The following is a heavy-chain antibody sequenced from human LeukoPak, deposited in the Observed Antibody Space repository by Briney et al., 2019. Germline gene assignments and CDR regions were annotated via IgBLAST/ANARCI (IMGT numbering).Heavy chain of an antibody. Sequence: SETLSLTCAVYGGSFSGYYWSWIRQPPGKGLEWIGYIDYSGITNYNPSLKSRVTMSVDTSKNQFSLKLSSVTAADTAVYYCARDRYYDSSGYYYWGQGTLVTVSS. CDR1: GGSFSGYY. D-gene: IGHD3-22*01. CDR3: ARDRYYDSSGYYY. CDR2: IDYSGIT. J-gene: IGHJ4*02. V-gene: IGHV4-59*01.